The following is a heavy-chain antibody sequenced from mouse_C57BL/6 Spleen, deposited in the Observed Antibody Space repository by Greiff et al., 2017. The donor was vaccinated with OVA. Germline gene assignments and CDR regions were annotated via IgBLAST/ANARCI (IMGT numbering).Heavy chain of an antibody. CDR2: ISSGGSYT. CDR1: GFTFSSYG. V-gene: IGHV5-6*01. Sequence: EVQGVESGGDLVKPGGSLKLSCAASGFTFSSYGMSWVRQTPDKRLEWVATISSGGSYTYYPDSVKGRFTISRDNAKNTLYLQMSSLKSEDTAMYYCAMDDGNGDWGQGTTLTVSS. J-gene: IGHJ2*01. CDR3: AMDDGNGD. D-gene: IGHD1-2*01.